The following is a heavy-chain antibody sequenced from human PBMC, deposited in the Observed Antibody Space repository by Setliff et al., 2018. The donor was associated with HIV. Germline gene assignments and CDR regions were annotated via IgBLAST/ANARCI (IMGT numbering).Heavy chain of an antibody. D-gene: IGHD3-10*01. Sequence: SETLSLTCTVSGGAINGHYWSWIRQSPEKRLEWIGYIYDSGSTNSNPSLKSRVSISVDTSRNQFSLRVRSVNAADTAIYYCARHFYGSGSPFDFWGQGLLVTVSS. CDR1: GGAINGHY. J-gene: IGHJ4*02. CDR3: ARHFYGSGSPFDF. CDR2: IYDSGST. V-gene: IGHV4-59*08.